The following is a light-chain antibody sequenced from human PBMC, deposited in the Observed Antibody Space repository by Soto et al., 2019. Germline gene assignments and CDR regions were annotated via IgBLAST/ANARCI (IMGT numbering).Light chain of an antibody. J-gene: IGKJ1*01. CDR2: DAS. Sequence: EIVLTQSPATLSLSPGERATLSCRASQSISSSLAWYQQKPGQAPRLLIYDASNRATGIAARFSGSGSGTDFTLTISSLEPEDFAVYYCQQRGNWPRTFGQGTKVEIK. CDR3: QQRGNWPRT. V-gene: IGKV3-11*01. CDR1: QSISSS.